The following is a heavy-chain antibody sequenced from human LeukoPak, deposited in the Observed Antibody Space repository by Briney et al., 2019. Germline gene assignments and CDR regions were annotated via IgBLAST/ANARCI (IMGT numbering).Heavy chain of an antibody. CDR3: AKAPFPYCSGGSCYFDY. J-gene: IGHJ4*02. Sequence: GGSLRLSCAVSGFTFSSYAMSWVRQAPGKGLEWVSAISGSGGSTYYPDSMKGRFTISRDISKNTLFLQMNSLRAEDTAVYYCAKAPFPYCSGGSCYFDYWGQGTLVTVSS. CDR2: ISGSGGST. V-gene: IGHV3-23*01. D-gene: IGHD2-15*01. CDR1: GFTFSSYA.